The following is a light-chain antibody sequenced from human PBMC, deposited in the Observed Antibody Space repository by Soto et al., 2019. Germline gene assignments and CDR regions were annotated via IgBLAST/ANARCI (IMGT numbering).Light chain of an antibody. Sequence: QSALTQPASVSGSPGQSITISCTGTSSDVDAFRYVSWYQQHPGKAPKLMIYEVNNRPSGVSNRFSGSKSGNTASLTISGLQAEDEAEYYCTSYTSSTTVFGGGTQLTVL. V-gene: IGLV2-14*03. J-gene: IGLJ3*02. CDR2: EVN. CDR1: SSDVDAFRY. CDR3: TSYTSSTTV.